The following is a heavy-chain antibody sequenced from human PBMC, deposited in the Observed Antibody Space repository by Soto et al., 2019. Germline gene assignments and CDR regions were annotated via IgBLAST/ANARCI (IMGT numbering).Heavy chain of an antibody. D-gene: IGHD2-2*01. CDR2: IIPIFGTA. J-gene: IGHJ6*02. Sequence: SVQVSFKASGGIFSSYASSWVRQPPGEGLEWMGGIIPIFGTANYAQKFQGRVTITADKSTSTAYMELSSLRSEDTAVYYCARVVPAAPPLYYYFGMDFWGQGNTVTV. V-gene: IGHV1-69*06. CDR3: ARVVPAAPPLYYYFGMDF. CDR1: GGIFSSYA.